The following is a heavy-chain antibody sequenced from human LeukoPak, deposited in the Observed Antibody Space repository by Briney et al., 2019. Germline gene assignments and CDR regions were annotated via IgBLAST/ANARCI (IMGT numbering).Heavy chain of an antibody. V-gene: IGHV4-30-4*01. CDR1: GGSISSGDYY. CDR2: IYYSGST. CDR3: ARGQTTPLYSLDY. D-gene: IGHD1-14*01. Sequence: PSETLSLTCTVSGGSISSGDYYWSWIRQPPGKGLEWIGYIYYSGSTHYNPSLKSRVTISVDTSKNQFSLKLSSVTAADTAVYYCARGQTTPLYSLDYWGQGTLVTVSS. J-gene: IGHJ4*02.